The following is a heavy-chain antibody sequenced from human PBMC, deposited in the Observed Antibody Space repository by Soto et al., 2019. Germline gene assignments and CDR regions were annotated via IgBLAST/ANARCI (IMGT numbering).Heavy chain of an antibody. CDR3: ARSIAVAGLYFYYGMYV. D-gene: IGHD6-19*01. J-gene: IGHJ6*02. CDR1: GFTFSSYG. V-gene: IGHV3-33*01. Sequence: ESGGGVVQPGRSLRLSCAASGFTFSSYGLHWVRQTPGKGLEWVAVIWNDGNNEYYADSVKGRFTISRDTPKNKLYLQMKSLRAEDTAMYYCARSIAVAGLYFYYGMYVGGQGTTVTVSS. CDR2: IWNDGNNE.